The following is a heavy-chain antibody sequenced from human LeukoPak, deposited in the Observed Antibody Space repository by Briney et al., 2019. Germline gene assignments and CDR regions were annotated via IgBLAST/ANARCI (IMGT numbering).Heavy chain of an antibody. V-gene: IGHV3-23*01. CDR2: ISGSGGST. CDR3: AKRLAMDYDILTGPPVAFDI. Sequence: GGSLRLSCAASGFTFSSYAMSWVRQAPGKGLEWVSAISGSGGSTYYADSVKGGFTISRDTSKNTLYPEMNSLRAEDTAVYYCAKRLAMDYDILTGPPVAFDIWGQGTMVTVSS. D-gene: IGHD3-9*01. J-gene: IGHJ3*02. CDR1: GFTFSSYA.